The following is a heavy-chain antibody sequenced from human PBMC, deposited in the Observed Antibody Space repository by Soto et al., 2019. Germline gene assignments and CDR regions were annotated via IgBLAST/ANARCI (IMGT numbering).Heavy chain of an antibody. V-gene: IGHV1-69*12. CDR3: ARGGAYQPVLFDI. D-gene: IGHD2-2*01. Sequence: QVQLVQSGAEVKKPGSSVRVSCKASGGTFSSYAISWVRQAPGQGLEWMGGIIPIFGTANYAQKFQGRVTITADESTSTAYMERGSLRSEDTAVYYCARGGAYQPVLFDIWGQGTMVTVSS. J-gene: IGHJ3*02. CDR2: IIPIFGTA. CDR1: GGTFSSYA.